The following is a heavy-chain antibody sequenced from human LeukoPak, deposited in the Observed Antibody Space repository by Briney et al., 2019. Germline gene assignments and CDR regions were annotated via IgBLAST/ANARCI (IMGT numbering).Heavy chain of an antibody. V-gene: IGHV3-7*01. CDR3: ARDFDSSSWDHYYYYYGMDV. J-gene: IGHJ6*02. D-gene: IGHD6-13*01. CDR2: IKQDGGEK. Sequence: GGSLRLSCAASGFTFSSYWMSWVRQAPGKGLEWVANIKQDGGEKYYVDSVKGRFTISRDNAKNSLYLQMNSLRAEDTAVYYCARDFDSSSWDHYYYYYGMDVWGQGTTVTVSS. CDR1: GFTFSSYW.